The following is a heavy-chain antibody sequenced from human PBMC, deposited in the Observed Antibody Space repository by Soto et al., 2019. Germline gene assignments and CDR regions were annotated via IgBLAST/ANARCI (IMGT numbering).Heavy chain of an antibody. Sequence: QVQLVESGGGVVQPGRSLRLSCAASGFTFSSYGMHWVRQAPGKGLEWVAVISYDGSNKYYADSVKGRFTISRDNSKNTLYLQMNSLRAEDTAVYYCAKVYVQLVPYYYYMDVWGKGTTVTVSS. CDR3: AKVYVQLVPYYYYMDV. CDR2: ISYDGSNK. V-gene: IGHV3-30*18. D-gene: IGHD6-13*01. CDR1: GFTFSSYG. J-gene: IGHJ6*03.